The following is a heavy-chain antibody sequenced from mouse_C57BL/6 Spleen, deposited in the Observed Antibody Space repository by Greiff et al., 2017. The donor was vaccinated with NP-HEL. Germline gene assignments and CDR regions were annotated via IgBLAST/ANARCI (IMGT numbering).Heavy chain of an antibody. CDR2: IDPETGGT. J-gene: IGHJ2*01. CDR1: GYTFTDYE. CDR3: TRSIGGYYDFDY. V-gene: IGHV1-15*01. D-gene: IGHD2-3*01. Sequence: VQLQESGAELVRPGASVTLSCKASGYTFTDYEMHWVKQTPVHGLEWIGAIDPETGGTAYNQKFKGKAILTADKSSSTAYMELRSLTSEDSAVYYCTRSIGGYYDFDYWGQGTTLTVSS.